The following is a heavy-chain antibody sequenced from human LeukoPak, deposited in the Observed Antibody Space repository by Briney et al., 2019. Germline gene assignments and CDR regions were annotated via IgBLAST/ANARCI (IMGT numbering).Heavy chain of an antibody. CDR3: ARGLTTDKIDY. CDR1: GGSINSGDYT. J-gene: IGHJ4*02. Sequence: PSQTLSLTCIVSGGSINSGDYTWTWIRQPPGKGLEWIGRFHHGGSPSYNPSLQSRVTISADTSKNHFSLNLRSVSDADTAVYYCARGLTTDKIDYWGQGTLVTVSS. D-gene: IGHD4-17*01. V-gene: IGHV4-30-4*01. CDR2: FHHGGSP.